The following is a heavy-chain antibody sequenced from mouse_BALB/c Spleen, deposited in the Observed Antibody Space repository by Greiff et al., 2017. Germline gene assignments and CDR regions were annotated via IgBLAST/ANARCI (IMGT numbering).Heavy chain of an antibody. V-gene: IGHV4-1*02. J-gene: IGHJ2*01. Sequence: EVQLVESGGGLVQPGGSLKLSCAASGFDFRRYWMSWVRQAPGKGLEWIGEINPDSSTINYTPSLKDTFIISRDNAKNTLYLQMSKVRSEDTALYYCARSYYYGSSWGDYWGQGTTLTVSS. D-gene: IGHD1-1*01. CDR3: ARSYYYGSSWGDY. CDR1: GFDFRRYW. CDR2: INPDSSTI.